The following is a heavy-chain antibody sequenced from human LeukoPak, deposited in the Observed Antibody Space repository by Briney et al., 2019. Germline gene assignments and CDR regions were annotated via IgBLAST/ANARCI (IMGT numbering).Heavy chain of an antibody. CDR3: AKGYLSL. CDR2: ISDSGGNT. D-gene: IGHD3-10*01. J-gene: IGHJ4*02. V-gene: IGHV3-23*01. CDR1: GFTFSSYW. Sequence: GGSLRLSCAASGFTFSSYWMHWVRQAPGKGLEWVSGISDSGGNTYYADSVRGRFTISRDNSKNTLYLQMNSLRAEDTAVYYCAKGYLSLWGQGTQVTVSP.